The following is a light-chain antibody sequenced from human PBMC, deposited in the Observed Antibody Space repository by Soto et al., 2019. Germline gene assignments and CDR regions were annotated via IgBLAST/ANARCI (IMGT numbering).Light chain of an antibody. CDR1: QSVSSN. CDR2: GAS. Sequence: ETVMTQSAATLSVSPGERATLSCRASQSVSSNLAWYQQNPGQAPRLLIYGASTRVTGIPARFSGSGSGTEFTLTISSLQSEDFAVYYCQQYNNLPRTFGQGTKVEIK. V-gene: IGKV3-15*01. CDR3: QQYNNLPRT. J-gene: IGKJ1*01.